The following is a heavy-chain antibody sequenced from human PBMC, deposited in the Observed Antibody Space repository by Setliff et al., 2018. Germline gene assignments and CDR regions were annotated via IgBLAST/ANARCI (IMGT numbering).Heavy chain of an antibody. CDR1: SGSIINYY. CDR2: NKYDGTT. D-gene: IGHD2-15*01. V-gene: IGHV4-59*01. CDR3: ARGCAAGACYSDYYYYMDV. J-gene: IGHJ6*03. Sequence: SETLSLTCTVSSGSIINYYWSWIRQPPGRPLEWIGYNKYDGTTDYNPSLDSRVTMSVDTSKNQFSLKLKSVTAADTAMYYCARGCAAGACYSDYYYYMDVWGKGTTVT.